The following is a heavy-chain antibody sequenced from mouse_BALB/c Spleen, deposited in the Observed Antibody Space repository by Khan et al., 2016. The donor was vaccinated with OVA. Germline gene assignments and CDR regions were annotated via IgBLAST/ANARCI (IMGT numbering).Heavy chain of an antibody. Sequence: EVELVESGGGLVKPGGSLKLSCAASGFTFSNYAMSWVRQSPEKRLEWVASISSGDSNYYPDSVKGRFTISSDNARNILYLQMSSLRSEDTAMYYCARDDWFAYWGQGTLVTVSA. CDR2: ISSGDSN. CDR3: ARDDWFAY. CDR1: GFTFSNYA. V-gene: IGHV5-6-5*01. J-gene: IGHJ3*01.